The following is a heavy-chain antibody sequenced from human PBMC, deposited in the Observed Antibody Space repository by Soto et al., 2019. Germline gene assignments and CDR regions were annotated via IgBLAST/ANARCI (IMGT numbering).Heavy chain of an antibody. Sequence: ASVKVSCKASGYTFTGYYMHWVRQAPGQGLEWMGWINPNSGGTNYAQKFQGRVTMTRDTSISTAYMELSRLRSDDTDVYYCAREKEVGELRRYYYYGMDVWGQGTTVTVSS. CDR3: AREKEVGELRRYYYYGMDV. CDR1: GYTFTGYY. CDR2: INPNSGGT. J-gene: IGHJ6*02. D-gene: IGHD1-26*01. V-gene: IGHV1-2*02.